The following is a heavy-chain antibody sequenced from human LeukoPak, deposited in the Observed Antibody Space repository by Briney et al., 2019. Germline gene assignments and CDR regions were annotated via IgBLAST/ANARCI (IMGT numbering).Heavy chain of an antibody. CDR3: ARGREYYGSGSYYNQHYYYYMDV. CDR2: ISSSSSYI. Sequence: PGGSLRLSCAASGFTFSSYSMNLVRQAPGKGLEWVSSISSSSSYIYYADSVKGRFTISRDNAKNSLYLQMNSLRAEDTAVYYCARGREYYGSGSYYNQHYYYYMDVWGKGTTVTVSS. D-gene: IGHD3-10*01. CDR1: GFTFSSYS. J-gene: IGHJ6*03. V-gene: IGHV3-21*01.